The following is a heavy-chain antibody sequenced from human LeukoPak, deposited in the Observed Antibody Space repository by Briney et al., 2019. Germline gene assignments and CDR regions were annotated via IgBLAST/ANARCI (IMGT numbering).Heavy chain of an antibody. V-gene: IGHV3-23*01. D-gene: IGHD1-26*01. J-gene: IGHJ4*02. CDR3: AKEMPGGSYLDY. Sequence: GGSLRLSCAAYGVTFSSYAMSWVRQAPGKGLEWVSANSCSGGSTYYADSVKGRFTISRDNSKNTLYLQMNSLRAEDTAVYYCAKEMPGGSYLDYWGQGTLVTVSS. CDR1: GVTFSSYA. CDR2: NSCSGGST.